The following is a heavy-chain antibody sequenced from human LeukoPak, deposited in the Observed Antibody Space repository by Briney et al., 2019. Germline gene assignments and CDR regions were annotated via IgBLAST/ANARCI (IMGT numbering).Heavy chain of an antibody. J-gene: IGHJ4*02. Sequence: GGSLRLSCAASGFTVSSNYMSWVRQAPGKGLEWVSVIYSGGSTYYADSVKGRFTISRDNSKNTLYLQMSSLRAEDTAVYYCARVPTTVTTVYFDYWGQGTLVTVSS. V-gene: IGHV3-53*01. CDR1: GFTVSSNY. CDR3: ARVPTTVTTVYFDY. CDR2: IYSGGST. D-gene: IGHD4-17*01.